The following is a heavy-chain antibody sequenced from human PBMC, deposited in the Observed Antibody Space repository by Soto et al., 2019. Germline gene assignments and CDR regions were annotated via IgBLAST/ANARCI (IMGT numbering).Heavy chain of an antibody. CDR1: GGSISSYY. D-gene: IGHD3-22*01. CDR2: IYYTGSP. Sequence: SETLSLTCTVSGGSISSYYWSWIRQPPGEGLEWIAYIYYTGSPSYNPSLRSRVTISVDTSKNQFSLKLSSVTAADTAVYYCARADPRYYDSSGYTNWIDPWGQGTLVTAPQ. J-gene: IGHJ5*02. V-gene: IGHV4-59*01. CDR3: ARADPRYYDSSGYTNWIDP.